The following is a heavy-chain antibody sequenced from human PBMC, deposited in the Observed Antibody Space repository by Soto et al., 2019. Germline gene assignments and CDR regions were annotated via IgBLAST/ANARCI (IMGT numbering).Heavy chain of an antibody. CDR1: GFILSDCA. D-gene: IGHD7-27*01. V-gene: IGHV3-48*01. Sequence: EVQLVESGGGLVQPGGYRRLSCATSGFILSDCAMNWVRQAPGKGLEWVSYISSSSSVIDYADSVKGRFTVSRDNARNSLYLQMNSLRAEDTAVYYCARELSWGSNWYYYMDVWGKGTTVTVS. CDR2: ISSSSSVI. CDR3: ARELSWGSNWYYYMDV. J-gene: IGHJ6*03.